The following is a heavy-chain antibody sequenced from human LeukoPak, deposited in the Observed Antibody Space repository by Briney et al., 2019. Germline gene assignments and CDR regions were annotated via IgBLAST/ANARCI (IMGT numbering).Heavy chain of an antibody. D-gene: IGHD2-15*01. CDR1: GFTFSSYG. CDR2: ISSSSSTK. Sequence: PGGSLRLSCAASGFTFSSYGMHWVRQAPQKGLEWVSYISSSSSTKYYADSVKGRFTISRDNAKNSLYLQMNSLRAEDTAVYYCARDGYCSGGSCYSAVDYWGQGTLVTVSS. CDR3: ARDGYCSGGSCYSAVDY. J-gene: IGHJ4*02. V-gene: IGHV3-48*04.